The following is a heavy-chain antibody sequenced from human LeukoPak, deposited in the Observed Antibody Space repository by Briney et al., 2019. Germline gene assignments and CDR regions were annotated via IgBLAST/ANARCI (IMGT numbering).Heavy chain of an antibody. J-gene: IGHJ5*02. V-gene: IGHV3-23*01. Sequence: GGSLRLSCAASGFTFRSYAMSWVRQAPGKGLEWVSAINGSGGSTDYADFVKGRFNITRDNSKNTLYLQMNSLRAEDTAVYYCAKLDDSSAYPVSWGQGTLVTVSS. D-gene: IGHD3-22*01. CDR3: AKLDDSSAYPVS. CDR1: GFTFRSYA. CDR2: INGSGGST.